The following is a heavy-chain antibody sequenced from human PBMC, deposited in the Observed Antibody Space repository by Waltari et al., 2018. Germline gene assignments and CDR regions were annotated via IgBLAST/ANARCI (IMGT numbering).Heavy chain of an antibody. D-gene: IGHD2-15*01. Sequence: QVQLVQSGAEVKKPGASVKVSCKASGYTFTSYYMHWVRQAPGQGLEWMGIINPSGGSTSYAQKFQGRVTMTRDTSTSTVYMELSSLRSEDTAVYYCARDRPLGYCSGGSCYEMEYWGQGTLVTVSS. V-gene: IGHV1-46*01. CDR3: ARDRPLGYCSGGSCYEMEY. J-gene: IGHJ4*02. CDR2: INPSGGST. CDR1: GYTFTSYY.